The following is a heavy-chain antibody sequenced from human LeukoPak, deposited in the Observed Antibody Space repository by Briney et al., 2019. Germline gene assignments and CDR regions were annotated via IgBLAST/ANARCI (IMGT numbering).Heavy chain of an antibody. Sequence: ASVKVSCKASGYTFTTYGISWVRQAPGQGLEWMGWISTYNGNTEYAQNLQGTVTMSTDTSTSTAYMELRSLRSDDTAVYYCARGTYYDYWGQGTLVTVSS. CDR3: ARGTYYDY. J-gene: IGHJ4*02. D-gene: IGHD1-26*01. V-gene: IGHV1-18*01. CDR1: GYTFTTYG. CDR2: ISTYNGNT.